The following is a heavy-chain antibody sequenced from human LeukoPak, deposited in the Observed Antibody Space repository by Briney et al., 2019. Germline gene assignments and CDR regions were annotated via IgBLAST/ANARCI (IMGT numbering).Heavy chain of an antibody. CDR2: IYYSGST. CDR3: ARNDSSGYFDY. J-gene: IGHJ4*02. Sequence: PSETLSLTCAASGYSISSGYYWGWIRQPPGKRLEWIGSIYYSGSTHYNPSLKSRVTISVDTSKNQFSLRLSSVTAADTAVYYCARNDSSGYFDYWGQGTLVTVSS. CDR1: GYSISSGYY. D-gene: IGHD3-22*01. V-gene: IGHV4-38-2*01.